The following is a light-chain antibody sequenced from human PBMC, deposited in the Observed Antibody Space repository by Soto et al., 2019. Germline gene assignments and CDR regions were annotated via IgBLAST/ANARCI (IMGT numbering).Light chain of an antibody. CDR2: GVY. J-gene: IGLJ2*01. Sequence: QSALTQPASVSGSPGQSITISCTGTDSDVGGYNYVSWYQQHPGKAPKLMIYGVYNRPSGVSNRFSGSKSGNTASLTISGLQAEDEADYYCSSFTNNNTPHVVFGGGTNLTVL. V-gene: IGLV2-14*01. CDR1: DSDVGGYNY. CDR3: SSFTNNNTPHVV.